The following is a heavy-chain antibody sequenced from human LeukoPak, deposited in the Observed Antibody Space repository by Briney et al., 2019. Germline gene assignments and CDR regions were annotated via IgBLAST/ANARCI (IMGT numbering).Heavy chain of an antibody. D-gene: IGHD3-9*01. V-gene: IGHV3-30-3*01. CDR3: AKDGDYDILTGLFDY. CDR1: GFTFSSYA. Sequence: GGSLRLSCAASGFTFSSYAMSWVRQAPGKGLEWVAVISYDGSNKYYADSVKGRFTISRDNAKNSLYLQMNSLRAEDTALYYCAKDGDYDILTGLFDYWGQGTLVTVSS. J-gene: IGHJ4*02. CDR2: ISYDGSNK.